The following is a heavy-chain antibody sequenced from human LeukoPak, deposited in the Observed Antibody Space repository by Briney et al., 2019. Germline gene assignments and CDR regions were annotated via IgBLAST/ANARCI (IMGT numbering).Heavy chain of an antibody. CDR3: ARDQGFGELGYYFDY. V-gene: IGHV4-59*01. Sequence: SETLSLTCTVSGGSISSYYWSWIRQPPGKGLEWIGYIYYSGSTNYNPSLKSRVTISVDTFKNQFSLKLSSVTAADTAVYYCARDQGFGELGYYFDYWGQGTLVTVSS. D-gene: IGHD3-10*01. CDR2: IYYSGST. J-gene: IGHJ4*02. CDR1: GGSISSYY.